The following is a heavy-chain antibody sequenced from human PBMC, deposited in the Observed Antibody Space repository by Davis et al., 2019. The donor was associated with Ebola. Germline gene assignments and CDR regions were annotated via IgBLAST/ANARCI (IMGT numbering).Heavy chain of an antibody. CDR3: ARDGGSSNWTYYYYYYYMDV. CDR2: INPSGGST. V-gene: IGHV1-46*01. D-gene: IGHD2-15*01. Sequence: ASVQVSCKASGYTFTSYYMHWVRQAPGQGLEWMGIINPSGGSTSYAQKFQGRVTMTRDTSTSTVYMELSSLRSEDTAVYYCARDGGSSNWTYYYYYYYMDVWGKGTTVTVSS. CDR1: GYTFTSYY. J-gene: IGHJ6*03.